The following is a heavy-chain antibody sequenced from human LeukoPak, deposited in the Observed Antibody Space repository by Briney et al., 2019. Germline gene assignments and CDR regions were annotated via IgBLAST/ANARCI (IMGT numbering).Heavy chain of an antibody. J-gene: IGHJ4*02. Sequence: PSETLSLTCAVYGGSFSGYYWSWIRQPAGKGLEWIGRIYTSGSTNYNPSLKSRVTMSVDTSKNQFSLKLSSVTAADTAVYYCARVVRGVGHFDYWGQGTLVTVSS. CDR1: GGSFSGYY. D-gene: IGHD3-10*01. CDR3: ARVVRGVGHFDY. CDR2: IYTSGST. V-gene: IGHV4-59*10.